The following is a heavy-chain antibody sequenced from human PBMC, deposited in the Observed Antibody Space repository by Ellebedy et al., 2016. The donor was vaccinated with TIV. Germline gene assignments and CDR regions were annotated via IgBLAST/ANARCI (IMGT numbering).Heavy chain of an antibody. CDR2: IYSGGSA. CDR1: GFTFSRFW. CDR3: ARVSGEILTAYFFFDF. D-gene: IGHD3-9*01. V-gene: IGHV3-66*01. Sequence: GESLKISCAASGFTFSRFWMPWVRQAPGKGLEWVAVIYSGGSAYYADSVEGRFTISRDNSKTTLHLQMNSLRAEDTAVYYCARVSGEILTAYFFFDFWGQGTLVTVSS. J-gene: IGHJ4*02.